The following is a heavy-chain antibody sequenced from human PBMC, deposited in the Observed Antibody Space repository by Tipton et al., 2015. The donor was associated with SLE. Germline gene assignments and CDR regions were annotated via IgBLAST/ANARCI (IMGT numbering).Heavy chain of an antibody. Sequence: TLSLTCTVSGGSISWYYWSWIRQPPGKGLEWIGYIFYSGDTNYSPSLKSRVTMSIDTPRNRFSLKLSTVTAADTAVYYCARASSGWSAFGFWGQGSLSTVSA. CDR2: IFYSGDT. CDR3: ARASSGWSAFGF. CDR1: GGSISWYY. V-gene: IGHV4-59*01. J-gene: IGHJ4*02. D-gene: IGHD6-19*01.